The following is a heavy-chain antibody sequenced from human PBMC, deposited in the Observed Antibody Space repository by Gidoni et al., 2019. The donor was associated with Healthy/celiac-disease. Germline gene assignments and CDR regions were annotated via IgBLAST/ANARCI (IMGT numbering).Heavy chain of an antibody. V-gene: IGHV1-3*01. CDR3: ARDVYSSSWYSLDY. J-gene: IGHJ4*02. CDR1: GYTFTSYA. D-gene: IGHD6-13*01. Sequence: QLQLVQSGAEVKKPGASVQVSCKASGYTFTSYAMHWVRQAPGQRLEWMGWIKAGNGNTKKSKKYQGRVTITRDTSGSTAYMELSSLRSEDTAVYYCARDVYSSSWYSLDYWGQGTLVTVSS. CDR2: IKAGNGNT.